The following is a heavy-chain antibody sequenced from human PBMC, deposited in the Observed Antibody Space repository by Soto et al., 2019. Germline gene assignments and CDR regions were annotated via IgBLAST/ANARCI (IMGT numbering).Heavy chain of an antibody. D-gene: IGHD6-13*01. CDR1: GGTFSTYS. CDR2: IIPLFGTT. J-gene: IGHJ5*02. CDR3: ARGATHGSSWYFWFDP. Sequence: QVQLVQSGAEVKKPGSSVKVSCKASGGTFSTYSINWVRQAPGQGLEWMGGIIPLFGTTNYAQKFKGRVTITADESPSTAYMEPSSLRAEDAAVYYCARGATHGSSWYFWFDPWCQGTLVNVSS. V-gene: IGHV1-69*01.